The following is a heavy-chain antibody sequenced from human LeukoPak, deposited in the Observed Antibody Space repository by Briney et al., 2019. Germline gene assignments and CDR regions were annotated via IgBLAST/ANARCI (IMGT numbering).Heavy chain of an antibody. CDR2: ISAYNGNT. J-gene: IGHJ4*02. CDR1: GYTFTSYG. CDR3: AGLRGYSYGSYYYDSSGFYY. V-gene: IGHV1-18*01. Sequence: GASVKVSCKASGYTFTSYGISWVRQAPGQGLEWMGWISAYNGNTNYAQKLQGRVTMTTDTSTSTAYMELRSLRSDDTAVYYCAGLRGYSYGSYYYDSSGFYYWGQGTLVTVSS. D-gene: IGHD3-22*01.